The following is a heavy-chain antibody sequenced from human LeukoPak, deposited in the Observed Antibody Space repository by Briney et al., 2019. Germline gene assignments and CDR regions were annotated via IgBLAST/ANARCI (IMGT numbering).Heavy chain of an antibody. CDR3: ARDKIVGATHFDS. D-gene: IGHD1-26*01. CDR1: GFTFSSYW. V-gene: IGHV3-7*01. J-gene: IGHJ4*02. Sequence: GGSRRLSCAASGFTFSSYWMSWVRQAPGKGLEWVANMRQDGGEIYYVDSVKGRFTISRDNAKNSLHLEMNSLRAEDTAVYYCARDKIVGATHFDSWGQGTLVTVSS. CDR2: MRQDGGEI.